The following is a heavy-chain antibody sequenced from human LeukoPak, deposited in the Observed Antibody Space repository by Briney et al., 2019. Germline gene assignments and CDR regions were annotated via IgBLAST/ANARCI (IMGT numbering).Heavy chain of an antibody. Sequence: SETLSLTCTVSGGSISSYYWSWIRQPAGKGLEWIGRIYTSGSTNYNPSLKSRVTMSVDTSKNQFSLKLSSVTAADTAVYYCARDPYVWGSYRDYGMDVWGQGTTVTVSS. CDR1: GGSISSYY. CDR2: IYTSGST. CDR3: ARDPYVWGSYRDYGMDV. J-gene: IGHJ6*02. D-gene: IGHD3-16*02. V-gene: IGHV4-4*07.